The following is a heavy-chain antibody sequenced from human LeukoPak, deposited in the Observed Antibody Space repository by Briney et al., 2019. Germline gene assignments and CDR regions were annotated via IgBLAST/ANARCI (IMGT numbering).Heavy chain of an antibody. Sequence: SKTLSLTCTVSGGSISSYYWSWIRQPPGKGLEWIGYIYYSGSTNYNPSLKSRVTISVDTSKNQFSLKLSSVTAADTAVYYCARTLYGDYVGVGFDYWGQGTLVTVSS. J-gene: IGHJ4*02. D-gene: IGHD4-17*01. CDR1: GGSISSYY. V-gene: IGHV4-59*01. CDR3: ARTLYGDYVGVGFDY. CDR2: IYYSGST.